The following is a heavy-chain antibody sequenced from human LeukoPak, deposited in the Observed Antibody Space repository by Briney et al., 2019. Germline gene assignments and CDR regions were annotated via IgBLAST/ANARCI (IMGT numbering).Heavy chain of an antibody. CDR3: ARGLSGGYLFDY. D-gene: IGHD2-15*01. V-gene: IGHV3-21*01. J-gene: IGHJ4*02. CDR1: GFTFSSYS. Sequence: GGSLRLSCAASGFTFSSYSMNWVRQAPGKGLEWVSSISSSSSYIYYADSVKGRFTISRDNAKNSLYLQMNSLRAEDTAVYYCARGLSGGYLFDYWGQGTLVTVSS. CDR2: ISSSSSYI.